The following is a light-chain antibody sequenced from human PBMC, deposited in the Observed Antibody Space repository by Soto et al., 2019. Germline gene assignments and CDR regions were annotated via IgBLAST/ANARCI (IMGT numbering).Light chain of an antibody. V-gene: IGLV2-14*01. CDR3: SSYTSNKTLVA. Sequence: QSVLAQPASVSGSSGQSVTISCTGTRSEVGGYNYVSWYQQHPGKSPNFIIYDVSNLPSWVSIRFSGSKSGNTASLTISGLQAEDEADYYCSSYTSNKTLVAFGGGTKVTVL. J-gene: IGLJ2*01. CDR1: RSEVGGYNY. CDR2: DVS.